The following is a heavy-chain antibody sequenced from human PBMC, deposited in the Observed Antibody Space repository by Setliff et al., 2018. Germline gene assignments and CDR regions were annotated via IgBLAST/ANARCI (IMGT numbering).Heavy chain of an antibody. CDR1: GYFISSGYY. CDR2: IYHSGST. J-gene: IGHJ4*02. CDR3: ARRHCSGGSCYSLNYFDY. D-gene: IGHD2-15*01. Sequence: SEPLSLTCAVSGYFISSGYYWGWIRQPPGKGLEWIGSIYHSGSTYYNPSLKSRVTISVDTSKKQFSLKLSSVTAADTAVYYCARRHCSGGSCYSLNYFDYWGQGTLGTVPQ. V-gene: IGHV4-38-2*01.